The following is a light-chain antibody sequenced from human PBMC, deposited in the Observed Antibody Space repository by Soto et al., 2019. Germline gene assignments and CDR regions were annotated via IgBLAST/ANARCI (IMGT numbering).Light chain of an antibody. CDR2: DAS. CDR3: QQYNTYSSLT. Sequence: DIQMTQSPSXLXASVGDXXXXXXRASXSXXXWLAWYQQKLGRAPRLLIYDASSLESGVPSRFSGSGYGTEFTLTISSLQPDDFATYYCQQYNTYSSLTFGGGTKVEIK. J-gene: IGKJ4*01. CDR1: XSXXXW. V-gene: IGKV1-5*01.